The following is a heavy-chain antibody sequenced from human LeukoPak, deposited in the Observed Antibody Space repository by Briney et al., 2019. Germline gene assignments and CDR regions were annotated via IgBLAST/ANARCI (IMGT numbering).Heavy chain of an antibody. CDR2: IYYSGST. J-gene: IGHJ6*02. Sequence: SETLSLTCTVSGGSVSSYYWSWIRQPPGKGLEWIGYIYYSGSTNYNPSLKGRVTISVDTSKNQFSLKLSSVTAADTAVYYCARVGKPGDYYYYGMDVWGQGTTVTVSS. CDR1: GGSVSSYY. V-gene: IGHV4-59*02. CDR3: ARVGKPGDYYYYGMDV. D-gene: IGHD1-1*01.